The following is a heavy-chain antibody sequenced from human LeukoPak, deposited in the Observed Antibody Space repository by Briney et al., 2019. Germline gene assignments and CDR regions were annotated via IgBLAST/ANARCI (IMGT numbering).Heavy chain of an antibody. J-gene: IGHJ4*02. CDR1: GFTFEDSG. Sequence: GGSLRLSCEASGFTFEDSGMHWVRQGPGKGLEWVSGISWNGGSVGYAASVKGRFTISRDNAKKSLFLQMNSLRPEDTALYYCAKGDCGSSSCTRLDNWGQGTLVTVSS. CDR3: AKGDCGSSSCTRLDN. D-gene: IGHD2-2*01. CDR2: ISWNGGSV. V-gene: IGHV3-9*01.